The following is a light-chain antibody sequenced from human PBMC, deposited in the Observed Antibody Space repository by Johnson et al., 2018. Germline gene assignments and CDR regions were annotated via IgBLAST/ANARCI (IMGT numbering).Light chain of an antibody. Sequence: QSVLTQPPSVSAAPGQKVTISCSGSSSNIGNNYVSWYQQLPGTAPKLLIYENNKRPSGIPARFYGSTSGTSAPLGITGLRTGDEADYYCGTWDSSLSAGNVFGTGTKVTVL. CDR2: ENN. CDR1: SSNIGNNY. V-gene: IGLV1-51*02. CDR3: GTWDSSLSAGNV. J-gene: IGLJ1*01.